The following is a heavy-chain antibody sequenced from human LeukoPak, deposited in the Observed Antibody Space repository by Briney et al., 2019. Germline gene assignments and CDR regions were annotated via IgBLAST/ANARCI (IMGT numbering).Heavy chain of an antibody. V-gene: IGHV3-74*01. Sequence: GGSLRLSCAAPGFTFSNYWMHWVRQAPGKGLVWVSRINSDGSSRNYADSVKGRFTISRDNAKNTLYLQMNSLRAEDTAVYYCASASSHRIAAGGDYWGQGTLVTVSS. J-gene: IGHJ4*02. D-gene: IGHD6-13*01. CDR1: GFTFSNYW. CDR3: ASASSHRIAAGGDY. CDR2: INSDGSSR.